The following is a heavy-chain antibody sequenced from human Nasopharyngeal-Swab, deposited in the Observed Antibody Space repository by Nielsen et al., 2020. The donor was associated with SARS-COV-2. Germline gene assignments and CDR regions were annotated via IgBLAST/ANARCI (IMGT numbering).Heavy chain of an antibody. Sequence: GESLKISCAASGFTFSSYAMHWVRQAPGKGLEWVAVISYDGSNKYYADSVKGRFTISRDNSKNTLYLQMNSLRAEDTAVYYCRGSGSPFDYWGQGTLVTVSS. CDR3: RGSGSPFDY. CDR1: GFTFSSYA. D-gene: IGHD3-10*01. J-gene: IGHJ4*02. CDR2: ISYDGSNK. V-gene: IGHV3-30-3*01.